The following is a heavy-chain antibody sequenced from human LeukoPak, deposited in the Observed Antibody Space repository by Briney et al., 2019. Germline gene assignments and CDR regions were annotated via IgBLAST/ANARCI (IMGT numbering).Heavy chain of an antibody. Sequence: SVKVSFKASRFTFISSGMQWVRQARGQRPEWIGWIVVGSGNTNYAQKFQERVTITRDMSTSTAYMELSSVTAADTAVYYCARVRYSSYSGSYPFDYWGQGTLVTVSS. J-gene: IGHJ4*02. D-gene: IGHD1-26*01. CDR3: ARVRYSSYSGSYPFDY. V-gene: IGHV1-58*02. CDR1: RFTFISSG. CDR2: IVVGSGNT.